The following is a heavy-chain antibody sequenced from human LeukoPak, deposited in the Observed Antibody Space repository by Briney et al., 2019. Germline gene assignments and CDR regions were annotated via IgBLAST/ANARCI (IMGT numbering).Heavy chain of an antibody. Sequence: PSETLSLTCAVYGGSFSGYYWSWIRQPPGKGLEWIGEINHSGSTNYNPSLKSRVTISVDTSKNQFSLKLSSVTAADAAVYYCARSNRRVMVRGVTFDYWGQGTLVTVSS. CDR1: GGSFSGYY. J-gene: IGHJ4*02. D-gene: IGHD3-10*01. V-gene: IGHV4-34*01. CDR2: INHSGST. CDR3: ARSNRRVMVRGVTFDY.